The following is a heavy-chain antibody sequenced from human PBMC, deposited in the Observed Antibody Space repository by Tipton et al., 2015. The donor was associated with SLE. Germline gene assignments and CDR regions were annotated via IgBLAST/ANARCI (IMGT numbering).Heavy chain of an antibody. J-gene: IGHJ4*02. Sequence: TLSLTCTVSGGSISSSSYYWGWIRQPPGKGLEWIGSIYYSGSTYYNPSLKSRVTISVDTSKNQFSLKLSSVTAADTAVYYCARGGDLEQWLDYWGQGTLVTVSS. V-gene: IGHV4-39*07. CDR1: GGSISSSSYY. CDR3: ARGGDLEQWLDY. D-gene: IGHD6-19*01. CDR2: IYYSGST.